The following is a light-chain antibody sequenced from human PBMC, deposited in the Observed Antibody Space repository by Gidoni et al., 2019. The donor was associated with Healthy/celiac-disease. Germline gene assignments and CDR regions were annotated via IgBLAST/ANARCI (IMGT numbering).Light chain of an antibody. CDR2: WAS. CDR1: NKNY. V-gene: IGKV4-1*01. CDR3: QRYYSTPPL. Sequence: DIVMTQSPDSLAVSLGERATINNKNYLAWYQQKPGQPPKLLIYWASTRESGVPDRFSGSGSGTDFTLTISSLQAEDVAVYYCQRYYSTPPLFGGXTKVEIK. J-gene: IGKJ4*01.